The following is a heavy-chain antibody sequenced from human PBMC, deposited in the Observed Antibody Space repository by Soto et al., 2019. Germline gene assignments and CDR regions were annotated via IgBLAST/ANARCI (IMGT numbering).Heavy chain of an antibody. Sequence: GESLKISCKGSGYTFTDYWIGWVRQLPGKGLEWMGIIYPGDSDTRYSPSFQGHVTITVDKSTSTAYLQWNTLKASDTAMYCCARHLSNFRYYYYAMDVWGQGTTVTVSS. CDR3: ARHLSNFRYYYYAMDV. D-gene: IGHD4-4*01. CDR2: IYPGDSDT. CDR1: GYTFTDYW. J-gene: IGHJ6*02. V-gene: IGHV5-51*01.